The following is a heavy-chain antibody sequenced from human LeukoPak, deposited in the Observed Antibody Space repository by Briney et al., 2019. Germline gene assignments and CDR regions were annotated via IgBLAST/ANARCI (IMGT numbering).Heavy chain of an antibody. CDR2: IKQDGSEK. CDR3: ARDSSGYSDAFDI. Sequence: GGSLRLSCAASGFTFSSYSMSWVRQAPGKGLEWVANIKQDGSEKYYVDSVKGRFTISRDNAKNSLYLQINSLRAEDTAVYYCARDSSGYSDAFDIWGQGTMVTVSS. J-gene: IGHJ3*02. CDR1: GFTFSSYS. V-gene: IGHV3-7*01. D-gene: IGHD3-22*01.